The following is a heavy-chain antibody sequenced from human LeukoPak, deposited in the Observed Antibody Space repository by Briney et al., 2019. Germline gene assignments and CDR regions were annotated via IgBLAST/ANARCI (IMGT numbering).Heavy chain of an antibody. CDR2: ISSSSSYI. J-gene: IGHJ4*02. CDR1: GFTFSSYE. D-gene: IGHD4-17*01. V-gene: IGHV3-21*01. CDR3: ARDAMRFSTVTTAFDY. Sequence: KAGGSLRLSCAASGFTFSSYEMNWVRQAPGKGLEWVSSISSSSSYIYYADSVKGRFTISRDNAKNSLYLQMNSLRAEDTAVYYCARDAMRFSTVTTAFDYWGQGTLVTVSS.